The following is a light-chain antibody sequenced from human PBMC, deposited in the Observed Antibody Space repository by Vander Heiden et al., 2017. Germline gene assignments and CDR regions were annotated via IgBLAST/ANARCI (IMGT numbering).Light chain of an antibody. Sequence: EVVLTQSPATLSVSPGERATLSCTASHSVGSDLAWYQQRPGQAPRLLICGASNRATGIPARFSGGGSGTEFTLTISSPQSEDFAVYSCLQYNKWPRTFGGGTKVEIK. CDR2: GAS. V-gene: IGKV3-15*01. CDR3: LQYNKWPRT. J-gene: IGKJ4*01. CDR1: HSVGSD.